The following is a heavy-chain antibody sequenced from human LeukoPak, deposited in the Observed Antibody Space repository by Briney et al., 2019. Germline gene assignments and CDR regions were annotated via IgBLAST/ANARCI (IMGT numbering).Heavy chain of an antibody. V-gene: IGHV4-4*09. CDR1: GDSISSYY. CDR3: ARLTRLSTTPDRYYLDY. CDR2: IYTSGGT. D-gene: IGHD3-16*02. Sequence: SETLSLTCTVSGDSISSYYWSWIRQPPGKGLEWIGYIYTSGGTNYIPSLKGRVTISIDTSKNQFSLKLSSVTAADSAVYYCARLTRLSTTPDRYYLDYWGQGTLVTVSS. J-gene: IGHJ4*02.